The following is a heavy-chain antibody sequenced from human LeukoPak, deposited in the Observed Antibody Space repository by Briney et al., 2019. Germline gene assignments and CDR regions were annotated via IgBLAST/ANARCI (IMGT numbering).Heavy chain of an antibody. Sequence: GGSLRLSCAASGFTFSSYAMSWVRQAPGKGLEWVSAISGSGDSTYYGDSAKGRFTISRDNSKNTLFLQMNSLRAGDTAVYYCAKDPSGSYDTSGYSDYWGQGTLVTVSS. J-gene: IGHJ4*02. CDR3: AKDPSGSYDTSGYSDY. CDR2: ISGSGDST. CDR1: GFTFSSYA. D-gene: IGHD3-22*01. V-gene: IGHV3-23*01.